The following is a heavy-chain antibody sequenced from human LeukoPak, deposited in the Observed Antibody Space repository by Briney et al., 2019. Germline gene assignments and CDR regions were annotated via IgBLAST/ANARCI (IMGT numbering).Heavy chain of an antibody. Sequence: PGGSLRLSCAASGFTFSSYSMNWVRQAPGKGLEWVSSITSSGRYIYYADSVKGRFTISRDNSENSLYLQMNSLRVEDTGIYYCVKVAKYYYGSETYYFFEHWGQGTPVTASS. D-gene: IGHD3-10*01. V-gene: IGHV3-21*01. CDR1: GFTFSSYS. CDR2: ITSSGRYI. J-gene: IGHJ4*02. CDR3: VKVAKYYYGSETYYFFEH.